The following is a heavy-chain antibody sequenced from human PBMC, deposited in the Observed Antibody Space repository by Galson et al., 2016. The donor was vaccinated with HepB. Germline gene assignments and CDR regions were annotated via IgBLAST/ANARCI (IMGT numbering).Heavy chain of an antibody. D-gene: IGHD5-12*01. J-gene: IGHJ4*02. V-gene: IGHV3-30*03. Sequence: SLRLSCAASAFTFSTYGMHWVRRAPGKGLEWVAVISYDGSKKYYADSVKGRFTISRDDAKNSLYLQMNSLRVEDTAVYYCARASTWIPSLDYWGQGSLVTVSS. CDR2: ISYDGSKK. CDR1: AFTFSTYG. CDR3: ARASTWIPSLDY.